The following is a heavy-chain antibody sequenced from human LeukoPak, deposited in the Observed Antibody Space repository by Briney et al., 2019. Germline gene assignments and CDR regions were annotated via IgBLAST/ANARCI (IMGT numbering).Heavy chain of an antibody. D-gene: IGHD3-3*01. CDR3: ARVRAWRWFDP. J-gene: IGHJ5*02. CDR1: GYTFTSYD. Sequence: ASVKVSCKASGYTFTSYDINWVRQATGQGLEWMGWMNPNSGNTGYAQKFQGRVTITRNTSISTAYMELSSLRSEDTAVYYCARVRAWRWFDPWGQGTLVTVSS. CDR2: MNPNSGNT. V-gene: IGHV1-8*03.